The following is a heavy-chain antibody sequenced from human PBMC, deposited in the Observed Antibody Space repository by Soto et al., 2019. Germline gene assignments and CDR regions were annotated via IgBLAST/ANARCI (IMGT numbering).Heavy chain of an antibody. CDR1: GFTFSNYA. CDR2: ISGDGGNT. Sequence: DVQLLESGGGLVHPGESLRLSCAASGFTFSNYAMGWVRQAPGKGLEWVSSISGDGGNTYHADSVRGRFTISRDNSENTLYLQMRSLRAEGTAVYYFAKDLVAARTYWGQGALVTVSS. CDR3: AKDLVAARTY. J-gene: IGHJ4*02. V-gene: IGHV3-23*01. D-gene: IGHD1-26*01.